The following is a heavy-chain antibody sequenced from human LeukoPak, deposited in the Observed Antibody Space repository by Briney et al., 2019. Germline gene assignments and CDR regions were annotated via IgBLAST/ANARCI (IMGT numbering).Heavy chain of an antibody. D-gene: IGHD2-2*02. CDR1: GFTFSSYA. CDR2: ISGSGGST. V-gene: IGHV3-23*01. CDR3: AKDVEDIAVVPAAILGMDV. J-gene: IGHJ6*04. Sequence: GGSLRLSCAASGFTFSSYAMSWVRQAPGKGLEWVSAISGSGGSTYYADSVKGRFTISRDNSKNTLYLQMNSLRAEDTAVYYCAKDVEDIAVVPAAILGMDVWGKGTTVTVSS.